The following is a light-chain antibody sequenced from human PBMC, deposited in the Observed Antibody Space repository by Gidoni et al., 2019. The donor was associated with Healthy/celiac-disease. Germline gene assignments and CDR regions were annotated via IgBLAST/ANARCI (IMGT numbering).Light chain of an antibody. CDR3: QQSYSTPFT. J-gene: IGKJ3*01. Sequence: GDRVTITCRASQSISSYLNWYQQKPGKAPKLLIYAASSLQSGVPSRFSGSGSGTDFTLTISSLQPEVFATYYFQQSYSTPFTFGPGTKVDIK. CDR1: QSISSY. V-gene: IGKV1-39*01. CDR2: AAS.